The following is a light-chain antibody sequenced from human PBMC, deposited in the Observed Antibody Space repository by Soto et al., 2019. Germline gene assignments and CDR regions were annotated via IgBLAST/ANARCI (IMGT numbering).Light chain of an antibody. J-gene: IGLJ3*02. V-gene: IGLV2-14*01. CDR3: SSFTSINTWV. CDR1: SSDVGGYNY. Sequence: QSALTQPASVSGSPGQSITISCTGNSSDVGGYNYVSWYQQHPGKAPKLMIYEVSNRPSGVSNRFSGSKSGNTASLTISGFQTEDEADYYCSSFTSINTWVFGGGTKVTVL. CDR2: EVS.